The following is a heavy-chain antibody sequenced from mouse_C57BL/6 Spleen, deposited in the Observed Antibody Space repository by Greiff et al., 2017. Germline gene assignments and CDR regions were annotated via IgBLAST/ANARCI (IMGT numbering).Heavy chain of an antibody. D-gene: IGHD2-1*01. CDR2: IYPGSGNT. J-gene: IGHJ4*01. CDR1: GYSFTSYY. CDR3: ARWYYGNFYAMDY. V-gene: IGHV1-66*01. Sequence: VKLVESGPELVKPGASVKISCKASGYSFTSYYIHWVKQRPGQGLEWIGWIYPGSGNTKYNEKFKGKATLTADTSSSTAYMQLSSLTSEDSAVYYCARWYYGNFYAMDYWGQGTSVTVSS.